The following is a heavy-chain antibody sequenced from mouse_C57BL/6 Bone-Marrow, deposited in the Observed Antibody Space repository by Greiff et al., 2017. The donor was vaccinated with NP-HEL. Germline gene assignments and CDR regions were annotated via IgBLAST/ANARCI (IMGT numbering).Heavy chain of an antibody. J-gene: IGHJ2*01. CDR1: GYTFTSYW. CDR2: IHPSDSDT. CDR3: ALIYDGYYIDY. D-gene: IGHD2-3*01. V-gene: IGHV1-74*01. Sequence: QVQLQQPGAELVKPGASVKVSCKASGYTFTSYWMHWVKQRPGQGLEWIGRIHPSDSDTNYNQKFKGKATLTVDKSSSTAYMLLSSLTSEDSAVYYCALIYDGYYIDYWGQGTTLTVSA.